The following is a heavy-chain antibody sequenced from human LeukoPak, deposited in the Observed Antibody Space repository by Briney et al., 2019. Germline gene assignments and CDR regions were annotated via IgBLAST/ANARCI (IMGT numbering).Heavy chain of an antibody. CDR1: GGSISSYY. V-gene: IGHV4-59*01. D-gene: IGHD6-19*01. J-gene: IGHJ6*02. CDR3: AREVFQVAGDYHYYGMDV. CDR2: IYYSGST. Sequence: SETLSLTCTVSGGSISSYYWSWIRQPPGKGLEWIGYIYYSGSTNYNPSLKSRVTISVDTSKNQFSLKLSSVTAADTAVYYCAREVFQVAGDYHYYGMDVWGQGTTVTVSS.